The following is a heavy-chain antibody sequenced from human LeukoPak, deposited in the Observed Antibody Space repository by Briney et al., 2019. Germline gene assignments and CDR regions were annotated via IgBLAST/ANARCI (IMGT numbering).Heavy chain of an antibody. CDR2: IYYSGST. V-gene: IGHV4-39*07. J-gene: IGHJ6*03. D-gene: IGHD3-10*01. CDR1: GGSISSTTYL. Sequence: SETLSLTCIVSGGSISSTTYLWGWLRRPPGKGLEWIGSIYYSGSTYYNPSLKSRVTISVDTSKNQFSLKLSSVTAADTAVYYCARGIYGSDPSYYYYYYMDVWGKGTTVTISS. CDR3: ARGIYGSDPSYYYYYYMDV.